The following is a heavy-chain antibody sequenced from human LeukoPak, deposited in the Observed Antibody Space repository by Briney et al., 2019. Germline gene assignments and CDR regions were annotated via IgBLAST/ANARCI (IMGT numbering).Heavy chain of an antibody. CDR1: GFTFSSYG. CDR2: IRSKANSYAT. D-gene: IGHD4-23*01. V-gene: IGHV3-73*01. Sequence: GGSLRLSCAASGFTFSSYGMSWVRQAPGKGLEWVGRIRSKANSYATAYAASVKGRFTISRDDSKNTAYLQMNSLKTEDTAVYYCTRHPDCDGGNPRLCYYYMDVWGKGTTVTVSS. J-gene: IGHJ6*03. CDR3: TRHPDCDGGNPRLCYYYMDV.